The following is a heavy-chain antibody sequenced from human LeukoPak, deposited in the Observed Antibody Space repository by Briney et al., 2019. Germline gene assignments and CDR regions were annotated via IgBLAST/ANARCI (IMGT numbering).Heavy chain of an antibody. Sequence: GASVKVSCKSSGYTFTGYYMHWVRQAPGQGLEWMGWINPNSGGTNYAKKFQGRVTMTRNTSISTAYMELSRLTSDDTAVYYCARDYYDGSGGALDIWGQGTMVTVSS. V-gene: IGHV1-2*02. D-gene: IGHD3-22*01. CDR2: INPNSGGT. CDR3: ARDYYDGSGGALDI. J-gene: IGHJ3*02. CDR1: GYTFTGYY.